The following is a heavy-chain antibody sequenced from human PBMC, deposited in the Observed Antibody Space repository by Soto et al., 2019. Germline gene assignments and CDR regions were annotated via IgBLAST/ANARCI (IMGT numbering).Heavy chain of an antibody. V-gene: IGHV1-2*02. CDR2: INPGRGDT. D-gene: IGHD2-2*02. CDR3: ARGDCLTTSCYTLLAWLDP. CDR1: GYIFTNYY. J-gene: IGHJ5*02. Sequence: ASVKVSCKASGYIFTNYYIHWVRQAPGQGLEWMGWINPGRGDTNFGQKFQGRVTLTRDTSVSTAYMELIGLTSDDSAIYYCARGDCLTTSCYTLLAWLDPWGQGTLVTVSS.